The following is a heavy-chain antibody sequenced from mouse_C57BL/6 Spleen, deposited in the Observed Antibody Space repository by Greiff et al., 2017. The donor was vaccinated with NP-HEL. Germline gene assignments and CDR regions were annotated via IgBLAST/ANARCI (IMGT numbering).Heavy chain of an antibody. CDR2: ISSGSSTI. J-gene: IGHJ4*01. CDR3: ARARILPRMDY. CDR1: GFTFSDYG. Sequence: EVKLMESGGGLVKPGGSLKLSCAASGFTFSDYGMHWVRQAPEKGLEWVAYISSGSSTIYYADTVKGRFTISRDNAKNTLFLQMTSLRSEDTAMYYCARARILPRMDYWGQGTSVTVSS. D-gene: IGHD3-1*01. V-gene: IGHV5-17*01.